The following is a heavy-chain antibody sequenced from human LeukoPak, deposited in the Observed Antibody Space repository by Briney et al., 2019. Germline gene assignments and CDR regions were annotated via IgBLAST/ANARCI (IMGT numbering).Heavy chain of an antibody. V-gene: IGHV4-59*01. Sequence: SETLSLTCTVSGDSISSYYWSWIRQPPGKGLESIGYISYSGSTNYNPSLKSRVTISVDTSKNQFSLKLSSVTAADTAVYYCARTRREWTDAFDIWGQGTMVTVSS. CDR3: ARTRREWTDAFDI. CDR2: ISYSGST. D-gene: IGHD3-3*01. J-gene: IGHJ3*02. CDR1: GDSISSYY.